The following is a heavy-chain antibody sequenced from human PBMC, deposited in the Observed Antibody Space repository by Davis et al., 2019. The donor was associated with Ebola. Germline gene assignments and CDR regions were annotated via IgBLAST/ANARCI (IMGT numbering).Heavy chain of an antibody. CDR1: GYTFTNYG. CDR3: ARMPPDYGDAFDI. J-gene: IGHJ3*02. CDR2: ISAYNGNS. Sequence: ASVKVSCKASGYTFTNYGITWVRQAPGQGLEWMGLISAYNGNSNYAQKLQGRVTMTTDTTTRTAFMELRSLRPDDTAAYHCARMPPDYGDAFDIWGQGTMVTVSS. V-gene: IGHV1-18*01. D-gene: IGHD4-17*01.